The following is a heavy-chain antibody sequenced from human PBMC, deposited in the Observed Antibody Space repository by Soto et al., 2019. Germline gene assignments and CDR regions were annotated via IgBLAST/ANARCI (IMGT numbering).Heavy chain of an antibody. CDR2: IIPIFGTA. D-gene: IGHD4-17*01. J-gene: IGHJ6*02. CDR1: GGTFSSYA. CDR3: ATRPLYGGNGGMDV. Sequence: QVQLVQSGAEVKKPGSSVKVSCKASGGTFSSYAISWVRQAPGQGLEWMGGIIPIFGTANYAQKFQGRVTITADKSTSTAYMELSSPRSEDTAVYYCATRPLYGGNGGMDVWGQGTTVTVSS. V-gene: IGHV1-69*06.